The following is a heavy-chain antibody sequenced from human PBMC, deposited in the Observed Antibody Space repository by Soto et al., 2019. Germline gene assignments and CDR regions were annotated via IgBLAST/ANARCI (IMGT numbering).Heavy chain of an antibody. V-gene: IGHV3-13*05. Sequence: EVQLVESGGGLIQPGGSLRLSCEASGFTFRNYDMHWVRQGTGKGLEWVSGISAAGDPDYADSVEGRFTFSRENAQNSFFLQMNSLRVGDTAVYYCARTDRDFYGLDVWGQGTKVIVSS. CDR2: ISAAGDP. CDR1: GFTFRNYD. J-gene: IGHJ6*02. CDR3: ARTDRDFYGLDV.